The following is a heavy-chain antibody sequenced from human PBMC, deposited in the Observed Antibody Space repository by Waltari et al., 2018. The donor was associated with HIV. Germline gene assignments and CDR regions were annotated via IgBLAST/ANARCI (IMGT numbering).Heavy chain of an antibody. V-gene: IGHV4-59*01. J-gene: IGHJ3*02. CDR3: ARGGYSGSYRDAFDI. CDR2: IYYSGST. CDR1: GGSISSYY. Sequence: QVQLQESGPGLVKPSETLSLTCTVSGGSISSYYWRWIRQPPGKGLEWIGYIYYSGSTNYNPARKSRVTISVDTSKNQFSLKLSSVTAADTAVYYCARGGYSGSYRDAFDIWGQGTMVTVSS. D-gene: IGHD1-26*01.